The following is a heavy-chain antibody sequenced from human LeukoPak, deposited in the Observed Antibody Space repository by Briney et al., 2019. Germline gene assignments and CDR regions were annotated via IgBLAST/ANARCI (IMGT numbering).Heavy chain of an antibody. CDR3: ARGAARSYGSSC. Sequence: SETLSLTCAVYGGSFSGYYWSWIRQPPGKGLEWIGEINHSGSTNYNPSLKSRVTISVDTSKNQFSLKLSSVTAADTAVYYCARGAARSYGSSCWGQGTLVTVSS. J-gene: IGHJ4*02. D-gene: IGHD5-18*01. CDR2: INHSGST. V-gene: IGHV4-34*01. CDR1: GGSFSGYY.